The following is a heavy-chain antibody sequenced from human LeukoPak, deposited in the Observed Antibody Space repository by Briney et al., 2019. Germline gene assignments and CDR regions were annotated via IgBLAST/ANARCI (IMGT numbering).Heavy chain of an antibody. J-gene: IGHJ5*02. V-gene: IGHV4-38-2*02. CDR2: IYHSGSS. CDR1: GYSISSGYY. Sequence: SETLSLTCTVSGYSISSGYYWGWIRQPPGKGLEWIGSIYHSGSSYYNPSLNSRVTISVDTSKNQFSLKLSSVTAADTAVYYCARGYSSSWYPNWFDPWGQGTLVTISS. D-gene: IGHD6-13*01. CDR3: ARGYSSSWYPNWFDP.